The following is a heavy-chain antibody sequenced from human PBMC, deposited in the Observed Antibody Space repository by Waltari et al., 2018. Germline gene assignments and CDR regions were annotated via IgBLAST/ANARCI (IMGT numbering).Heavy chain of an antibody. Sequence: EVHLVESGGGLVQPGGSLRISCAVSGFNVNNYYMHWVRQAPGKGLEWVSVINLGGDTYYGDSVKGRFTISRDNSKNTLDLQVNSLRSDDTAVYFCARGRGFIIDTWGHGTLVTVSS. D-gene: IGHD3-10*01. J-gene: IGHJ5*01. CDR3: ARGRGFIIDT. V-gene: IGHV3-66*02. CDR2: INLGGDT. CDR1: GFNVNNYY.